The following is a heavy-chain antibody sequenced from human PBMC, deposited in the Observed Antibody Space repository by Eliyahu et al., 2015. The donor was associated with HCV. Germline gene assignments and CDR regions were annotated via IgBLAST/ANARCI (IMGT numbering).Heavy chain of an antibody. V-gene: IGHV3-23*01. CDR2: ISGSGGST. J-gene: IGHJ4*02. CDR3: AKLTLRFLEWLFKPHEFDY. CDR1: GFTFSSXA. D-gene: IGHD3-3*01. Sequence: EVQLLESGGGLVQPGGSLRLSCAASGFTFSSXAMSWVRQAPGKGLGGVSVISGSGGSTYYADSVKGRFTISRDNSKNTLYLQMNSLRAEDTAVYYCAKLTLRFLEWLFKPHEFDYWGQGTLVTVSS.